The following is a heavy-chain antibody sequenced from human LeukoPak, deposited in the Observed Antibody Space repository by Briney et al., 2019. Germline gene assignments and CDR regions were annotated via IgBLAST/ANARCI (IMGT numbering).Heavy chain of an antibody. CDR3: ARGLYSGYENY. Sequence: QPGGSLRLSCAASGFTFSSYSMNWVRQAPGKGLGWVSYISSSSSTIYYADSVKGRFTISRDNAKNSLYLQMNSLRAEDTAVYYCARGLYSGYENYWGQGTLVTVSS. CDR1: GFTFSSYS. J-gene: IGHJ4*02. CDR2: ISSSSSTI. D-gene: IGHD5-12*01. V-gene: IGHV3-48*01.